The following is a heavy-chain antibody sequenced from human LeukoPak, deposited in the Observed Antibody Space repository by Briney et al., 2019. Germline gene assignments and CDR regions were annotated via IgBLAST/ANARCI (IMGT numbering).Heavy chain of an antibody. J-gene: IGHJ6*03. CDR2: VYYSGST. D-gene: IGHD1-26*01. CDR3: ARAVRVGGSYFHYYYYYMDV. V-gene: IGHV4-59*12. Sequence: SETLSLTCTVSGGSISSYYWSWIRQPPGKGLEWIGYVYYSGSTNYNPSLKSRVTLLVDTSKNQFSLSLSSVTPEDTAVYYCARAVRVGGSYFHYYYYYMDVWGKGTTVAVSS. CDR1: GGSISSYY.